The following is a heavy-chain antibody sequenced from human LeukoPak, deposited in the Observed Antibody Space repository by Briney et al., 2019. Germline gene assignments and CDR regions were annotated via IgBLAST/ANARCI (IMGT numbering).Heavy chain of an antibody. J-gene: IGHJ4*02. V-gene: IGHV3-20*04. Sequence: AGGSLRLSCAASGFTLDSYGRTWVRQAPGKGLEWVSGLNWNGGSTGYADSLQGRFTISRDNAKNSLYLQMTSLRAEDTALYYCARTRSSGGYSGADYWGQGTLVTVSS. D-gene: IGHD1-26*01. CDR2: LNWNGGST. CDR3: ARTRSSGGYSGADY. CDR1: GFTLDSYG.